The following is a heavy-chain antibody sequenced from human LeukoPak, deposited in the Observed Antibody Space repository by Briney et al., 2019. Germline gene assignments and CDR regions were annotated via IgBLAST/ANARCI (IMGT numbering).Heavy chain of an antibody. J-gene: IGHJ3*02. CDR2: IYYSGST. CDR3: ARLTSTPDAFDI. V-gene: IGHV4-59*08. CDR1: GGSISSYY. Sequence: SETLSLTCTVSGGSISSYYWSWIRQPPGKGLEWIGYIYYSGSTNYNPSLKSRVTISVDTSKNQFSLKLSSVTAADTAVYYCARLTSTPDAFDIWGQGTMVTVSS.